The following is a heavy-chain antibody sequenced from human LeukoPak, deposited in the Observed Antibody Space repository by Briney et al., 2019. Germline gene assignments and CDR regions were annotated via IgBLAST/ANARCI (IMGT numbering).Heavy chain of an antibody. CDR1: GGSFSGYY. Sequence: SETLSLTCAVYGGSFSGYYWSWIRQPPGKGLEWIGEINHSGSTNYNPSLKSRVTISLDTSKNQFSLKLSSVTAADTAVYYCANTKQWLAFDYWGQGTLVTVSS. CDR2: INHSGST. J-gene: IGHJ4*02. V-gene: IGHV4-34*01. CDR3: ANTKQWLAFDY. D-gene: IGHD6-19*01.